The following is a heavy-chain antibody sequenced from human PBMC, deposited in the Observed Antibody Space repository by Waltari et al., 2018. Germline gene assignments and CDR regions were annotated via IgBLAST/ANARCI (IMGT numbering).Heavy chain of an antibody. CDR1: GFTFSSYS. D-gene: IGHD3-9*01. Sequence: EVQLVESGGGLVKPGGSLRLSCAASGFTFSSYSMNWVRQAPGKGLWWGSSISSSSSYIYYADSVKGRFTISRDNAKNSLYLQMNSLRAEDTAVYYCASLKYYFDYWGQGTLVTVSS. V-gene: IGHV3-21*01. J-gene: IGHJ4*02. CDR2: ISSSSSYI. CDR3: ASLKYYFDY.